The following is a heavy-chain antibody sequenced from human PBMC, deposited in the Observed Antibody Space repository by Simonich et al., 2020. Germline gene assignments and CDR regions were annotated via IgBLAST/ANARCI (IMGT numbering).Heavy chain of an antibody. D-gene: IGHD2-8*01. J-gene: IGHJ5*02. V-gene: IGHV1-8*02. CDR2: MNPYRCNT. CDR1: GYTFTSYD. CDR3: ARSRYCTNGVCYNWFDP. Sequence: QVQLVQSGAEVKKPGASVKVSCKASGYTFTSYDINWVRQATGQGLEWMGWMNPYRCNTGYAKKLQGRVTITRNTYIRTAYMELSSLRSEDTAVYYCARSRYCTNGVCYNWFDPWGQGTLVTVSS.